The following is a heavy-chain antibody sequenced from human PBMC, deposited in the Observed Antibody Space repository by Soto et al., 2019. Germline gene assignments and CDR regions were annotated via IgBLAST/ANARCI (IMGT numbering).Heavy chain of an antibody. CDR1: GFTFSSYW. CDR3: ARGVGGYCSGGSCYSEDYFDY. J-gene: IGHJ4*02. V-gene: IGHV3-74*01. CDR2: INSDGSST. D-gene: IGHD2-15*01. Sequence: EVQLVESGGGLVQPGGSLRLSCAASGFTFSSYWMHWVRQAPGKGLVWVSRINSDGSSTSYADSVKGRFTISRDNAKNTLYLQMNSLRAEDTAVYYCARGVGGYCSGGSCYSEDYFDYWGRGTLVTVSS.